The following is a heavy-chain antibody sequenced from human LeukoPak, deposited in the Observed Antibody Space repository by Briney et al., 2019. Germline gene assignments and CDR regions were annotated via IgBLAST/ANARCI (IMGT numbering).Heavy chain of an antibody. CDR2: INHSGST. CDR3: ARDWYSSSWGFDY. J-gene: IGHJ4*02. Sequence: SETLSLTCAVYGGSFSGYYWSWIRQPPGKGLEWIGEINHSGSTNYNPSLKSRVTISVDTSKNQFSLKLSSVTSADTAVYYCARDWYSSSWGFDYWGQGTLVTVSS. D-gene: IGHD6-13*01. CDR1: GGSFSGYY. V-gene: IGHV4-34*01.